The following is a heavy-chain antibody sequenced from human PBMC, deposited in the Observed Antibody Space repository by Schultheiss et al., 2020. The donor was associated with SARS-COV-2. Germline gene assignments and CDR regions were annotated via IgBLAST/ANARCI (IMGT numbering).Heavy chain of an antibody. CDR1: GGSISSGDYY. CDR2: IYYSGST. D-gene: IGHD1-7*01. Sequence: SQTLSLTCTVSGGSISSGDYYWSWIRQPPGKGLEWIGYIYYSGSTSYNPSLGSRVTISASKDQFSLRLTSVTAADTAVYYCARDRELGYWGQGTLVTVSS. CDR3: ARDRELGY. V-gene: IGHV4-61*08. J-gene: IGHJ4*02.